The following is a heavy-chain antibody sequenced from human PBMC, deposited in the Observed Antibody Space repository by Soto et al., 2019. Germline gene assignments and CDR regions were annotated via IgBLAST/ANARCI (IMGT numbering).Heavy chain of an antibody. CDR2: IYYSGST. J-gene: IGHJ6*01. V-gene: IGHV4-59*01. CDR3: ARGNAGLCSSTSSRKSYYCYGMDV. Sequence: SETLSLTCTVSGGSISSYYWSWIRQPPGKGLEWIGNIYYSGSTNYNPSLKSRVTISVDTSKHQFSLKLSSVTAADTAAYYCARGNAGLCSSTSSRKSYYCYGMDVGGQGTTVTVS. CDR1: GGSISSYY. D-gene: IGHD2-2*01.